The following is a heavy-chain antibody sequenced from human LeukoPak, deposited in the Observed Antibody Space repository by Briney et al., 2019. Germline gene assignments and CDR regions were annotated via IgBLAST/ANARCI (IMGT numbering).Heavy chain of an antibody. CDR1: GGSFSGYY. CDR2: IYYSGST. CDR3: ARGRPDTMVRGVVDP. D-gene: IGHD3-10*01. V-gene: IGHV4-59*01. J-gene: IGHJ5*02. Sequence: SETLSLTCAVYGGSFSGYYWSWIRQPPGKGLEWIGYIYYSGSTNYNPSLKSRVTISVDTSKNQFSLKLSSVTAADTAVYYCARGRPDTMVRGVVDPWSQGTLVTVSS.